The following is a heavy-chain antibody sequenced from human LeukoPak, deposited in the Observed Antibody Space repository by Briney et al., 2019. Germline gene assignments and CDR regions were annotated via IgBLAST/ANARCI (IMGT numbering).Heavy chain of an antibody. CDR3: VIWGDYDVLTGYYVPDY. CDR2: ITGSGTNR. Sequence: GASLRLSCVASGFTFSNYDMSWDRQAPGKGLEWVSAITGSGTNRYYADSLKGRFTTSRDNSKNTVFLQMNSLRHEDTAIYYCVIWGDYDVLTGYYVPDYWGQGTLVTVAS. V-gene: IGHV3-23*01. J-gene: IGHJ4*02. D-gene: IGHD3-9*01. CDR1: GFTFSNYD.